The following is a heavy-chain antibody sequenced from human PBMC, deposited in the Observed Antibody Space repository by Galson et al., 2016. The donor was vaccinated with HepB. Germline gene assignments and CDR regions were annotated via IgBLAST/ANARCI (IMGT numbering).Heavy chain of an antibody. CDR3: AKDKRGHSSAWYWYFDY. Sequence: SLRLSCAASGFTFSGYAMAWVRQAPGQGLEWVSGMSDSDDIYYAPSVKGRFTISRDNSKNTLYLQLSSLRAEDTAVYYCAKDKRGHSSAWYWYFDYWGQGTLVSVSS. CDR1: GFTFSGYA. V-gene: IGHV3-23*01. D-gene: IGHD6-13*01. CDR2: MSDSDDI. J-gene: IGHJ4*02.